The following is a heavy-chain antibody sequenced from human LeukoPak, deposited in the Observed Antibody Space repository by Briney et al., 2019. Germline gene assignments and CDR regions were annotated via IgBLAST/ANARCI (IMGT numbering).Heavy chain of an antibody. J-gene: IGHJ4*02. Sequence: GESLRLSCVASGFTFRNYWMSWVRQAPGKGLEWVANIKQDGGDKYYVDSVKGHFTISRDNAKNSLYLQMNSLRAEDTAVYYCARLLGNDALSDCWGRGALVTVSS. D-gene: IGHD1-1*01. CDR2: IKQDGGDK. V-gene: IGHV3-7*01. CDR1: GFTFRNYW. CDR3: ARLLGNDALSDC.